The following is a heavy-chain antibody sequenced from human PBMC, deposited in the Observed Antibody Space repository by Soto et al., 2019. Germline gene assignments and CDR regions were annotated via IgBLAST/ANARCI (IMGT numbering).Heavy chain of an antibody. CDR2: IRRNAYGGTT. J-gene: IGHJ4*02. CDR3: TRASSLDFDF. CDR1: GFTFGDYA. D-gene: IGHD3-16*01. V-gene: IGHV3-49*04. Sequence: GSLRLSCTTSGFTFGDYALSWVRQAPGKGLEWVGFIRRNAYGGTTDYAASVKGRFTISRDDSKSIAYLQMNSLRTEDTALYYCTRASSLDFDFWGQGTLVTVSS.